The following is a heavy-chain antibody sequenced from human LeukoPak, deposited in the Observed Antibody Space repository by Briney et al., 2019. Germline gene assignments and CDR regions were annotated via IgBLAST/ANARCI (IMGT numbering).Heavy chain of an antibody. J-gene: IGHJ6*03. D-gene: IGHD6-6*01. CDR3: AKDPARIGYYYYMDV. CDR1: GFSYSSYA. CDR2: ISGSGDT. Sequence: GGSLRLSCAVSGFSYSSYAMSWVRQAPGKGLEGVSTISGSGDTYYVDSVKGRFTISRDNSKNTLYLQMNSLRAEDTAVYYCAKDPARIGYYYYMDVWGKGTTVTVSS. V-gene: IGHV3-23*01.